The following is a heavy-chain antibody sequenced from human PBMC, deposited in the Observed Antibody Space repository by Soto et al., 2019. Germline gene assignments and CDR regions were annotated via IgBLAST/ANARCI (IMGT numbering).Heavy chain of an antibody. CDR2: INPSGGST. Sequence: ASVKVSCKASGYTFTSYYMHWVRQAPGQGLEWMGIINPSGGSTSYAQKFQGRVTMTRDTSTSTAYMELSSLRSEDTAVYYCARDAAAGTFDYWGQGTLVTVSS. CDR1: GYTFTSYY. CDR3: ARDAAAGTFDY. D-gene: IGHD6-13*01. V-gene: IGHV1-46*01. J-gene: IGHJ4*02.